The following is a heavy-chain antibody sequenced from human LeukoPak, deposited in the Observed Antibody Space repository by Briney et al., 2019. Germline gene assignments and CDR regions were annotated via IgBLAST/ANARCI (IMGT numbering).Heavy chain of an antibody. CDR3: ASNDFWSGYYFDY. CDR2: INHSGNT. CDR1: GGSFSGYY. J-gene: IGHJ4*02. D-gene: IGHD3-3*01. Sequence: PSETLSLTCAVYGGSFSGYYWTWIRQPPGKGLEWIGEINHSGNTNYNPSLKSRVAISVDTSKNQFSLKLSSVIAADTAMYYCASNDFWSGYYFDYWGQGTLVTVSS. V-gene: IGHV4-34*01.